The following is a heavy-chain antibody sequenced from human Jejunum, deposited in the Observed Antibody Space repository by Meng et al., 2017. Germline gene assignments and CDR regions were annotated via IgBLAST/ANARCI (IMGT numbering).Heavy chain of an antibody. CDR3: TRGTDRAKSGDY. V-gene: IGHV4-34*01. CDR1: GGSSIGFY. D-gene: IGHD1-14*01. J-gene: IGHJ4*02. CDR2: IHPSGST. Sequence: HVTLQQGGAGLLKPSETLSLTCAVYGGSSIGFYLGWIRQPPGKGLEWIGEIHPSGSTDYNPSLKSRLTISLDTSKNQFSLSLNSATAADTGIYYCTRGTDRAKSGDYWGQGTLVTVSS.